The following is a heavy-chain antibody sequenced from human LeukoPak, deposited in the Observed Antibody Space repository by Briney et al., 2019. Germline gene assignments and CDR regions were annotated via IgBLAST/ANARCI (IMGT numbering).Heavy chain of an antibody. CDR1: GYTFTGYY. CDR3: ARGTSYDSSGYYWSFDY. Sequence: ASVKVSCKASGYTFTGYYMHWVRQAPGQGLEWMGWINPNSGGTNYAQKFQGRVTMTRDTSISTAYMELSRLRSDDTAVYYCARGTSYDSSGYYWSFDYWGQGTLVTVSS. CDR2: INPNSGGT. D-gene: IGHD3-22*01. J-gene: IGHJ4*02. V-gene: IGHV1-2*02.